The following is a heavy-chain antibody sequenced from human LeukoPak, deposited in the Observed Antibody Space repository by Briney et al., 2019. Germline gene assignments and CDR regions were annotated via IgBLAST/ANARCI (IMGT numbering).Heavy chain of an antibody. D-gene: IGHD2-21*02. Sequence: PSETLSLTCTVSGGSISSSSYYWGWIRQPPGKGLEWIGSIYYSGSTYYNPSLKSRVTISVDTSKNQFSLKLSSVTAADTAVYYCARPLAYCGGDCYLPWFDPWGQGTLVTVSS. J-gene: IGHJ5*02. CDR3: ARPLAYCGGDCYLPWFDP. CDR2: IYYSGST. CDR1: GGSISSSSYY. V-gene: IGHV4-39*01.